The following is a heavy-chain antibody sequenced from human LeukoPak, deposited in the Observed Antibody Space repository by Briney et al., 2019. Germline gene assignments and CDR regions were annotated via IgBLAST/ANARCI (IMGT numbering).Heavy chain of an antibody. J-gene: IGHJ4*02. CDR1: GGSISSYY. Sequence: PSETLSLTCPVSGGSISSYYWSWIRPPAGKGLEWIGYSFFSGSTNYNPSLKSRVTISLDTSKNQFSLRLNSVTAADTAVYYCARGGLSSGWYGWGQGTLVTVSS. V-gene: IGHV4-59*01. CDR3: ARGGLSSGWYG. CDR2: SFFSGST. D-gene: IGHD6-19*01.